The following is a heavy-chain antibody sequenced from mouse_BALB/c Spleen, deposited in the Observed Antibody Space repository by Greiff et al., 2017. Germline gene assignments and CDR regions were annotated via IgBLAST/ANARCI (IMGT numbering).Heavy chain of an antibody. Sequence: VQLQQPGAELVKPGTSVKISCKASGYTFTDYNMHWVKQSHGKSLEWIGYIYPYNGGTGYNQKFKSKATLTVDNSSSTAYMELRSLTSEDSAVYYCAREGYSYYAMDYWGQGTSVTVSS. D-gene: IGHD2-3*01. J-gene: IGHJ4*01. V-gene: IGHV1S29*02. CDR3: AREGYSYYAMDY. CDR2: IYPYNGGT. CDR1: GYTFTDYN.